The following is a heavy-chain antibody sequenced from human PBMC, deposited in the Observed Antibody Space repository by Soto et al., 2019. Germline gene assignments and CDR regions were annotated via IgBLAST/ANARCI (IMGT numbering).Heavy chain of an antibody. CDR1: GFTFSSYA. D-gene: IGHD4-17*01. J-gene: IGHJ6*02. Sequence: ESGGGVVQPGRSLRLSCAASGFTFSSYAMHWVRQAPGKGLEWVAVISYDGSNKFYADSVKGRFTISRDNSKNTLYLQMNSLRAEDTAVYYCARERGEYGDLYYGMDVWGQGTTVTVSS. V-gene: IGHV3-30-3*01. CDR2: ISYDGSNK. CDR3: ARERGEYGDLYYGMDV.